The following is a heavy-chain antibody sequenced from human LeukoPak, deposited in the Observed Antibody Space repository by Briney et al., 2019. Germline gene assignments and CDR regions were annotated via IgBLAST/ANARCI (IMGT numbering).Heavy chain of an antibody. CDR1: GGSISSTNYY. D-gene: IGHD3-10*01. J-gene: IGHJ4*02. CDR2: IYYSGTT. Sequence: SETLSLTCTVSGGSISSTNYYWGWIRQPPGKGLEWIGSIYYSGTTYYNPSLKSRVIIFLDTSKNQFSLKLTSVTAADTAVYYCASETMVRGVIFDYWGQGTLVTVSS. CDR3: ASETMVRGVIFDY. V-gene: IGHV4-39*01.